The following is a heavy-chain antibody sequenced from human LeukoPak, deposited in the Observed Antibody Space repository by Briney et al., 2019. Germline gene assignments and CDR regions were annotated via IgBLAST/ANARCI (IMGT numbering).Heavy chain of an antibody. CDR3: ASRKLGNDY. CDR1: GGSVSDYY. V-gene: IGHV4-59*02. Sequence: PSETLSLTCTISGGSVSDYYWRWIRQSPGKGLEWIGYIYYTGSTSYNPSLKSRVTISADTSKNEFSLKLNSVTAADTAVYYCASRKLGNDYWGQGTLVTVSS. D-gene: IGHD7-27*01. CDR2: IYYTGST. J-gene: IGHJ4*02.